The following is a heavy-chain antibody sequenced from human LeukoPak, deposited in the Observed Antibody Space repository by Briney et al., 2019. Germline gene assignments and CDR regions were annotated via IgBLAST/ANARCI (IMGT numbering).Heavy chain of an antibody. CDR1: GVSISSGGYS. J-gene: IGHJ4*02. CDR2: IYHSGST. V-gene: IGHV4-30-2*01. D-gene: IGHD3-10*01. Sequence: SETLSLTCAVSGVSISSGGYSWSWIRQPPGKGLEWIGYIYHSGSTYYTPSLKSRVTISVDRSKNQFSLKLSSVTAADTAVYYCARTLWFGPQGFGYWGQGTLVTVSS. CDR3: ARTLWFGPQGFGY.